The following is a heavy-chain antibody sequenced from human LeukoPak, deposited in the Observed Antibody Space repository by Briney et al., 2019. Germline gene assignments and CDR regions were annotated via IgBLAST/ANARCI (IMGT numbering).Heavy chain of an antibody. CDR1: AGSLSTYY. V-gene: IGHV4-59*01. CDR2: IYYSGNN. D-gene: IGHD6-19*01. CDR3: ARIRSGWYRGACDI. J-gene: IGHJ3*02. Sequence: SETLSLTRRVAAGSLSTYYWSWIRPPAGRGMEWIGYIYYSGNNNENPSLKSQVPISLDTSKNQFSLKLSSVTAAETAVYYCARIRSGWYRGACDIGAHGTRVSVSS.